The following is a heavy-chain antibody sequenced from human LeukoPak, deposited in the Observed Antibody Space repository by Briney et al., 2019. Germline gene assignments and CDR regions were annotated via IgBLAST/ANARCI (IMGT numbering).Heavy chain of an antibody. Sequence: SQTLSLTCTVSGGAISSGSYYWSWIRQPAGKGLEWIGRIYTSGSTNYNPSLKSRVTISVDTSKNQFSLKLSSVTAADTAVYYCARGYCSSTSCFKGGRFDPWGQGTLVTVSS. CDR1: GGAISSGSYY. CDR3: ARGYCSSTSCFKGGRFDP. J-gene: IGHJ5*02. D-gene: IGHD2-2*01. V-gene: IGHV4-61*02. CDR2: IYTSGST.